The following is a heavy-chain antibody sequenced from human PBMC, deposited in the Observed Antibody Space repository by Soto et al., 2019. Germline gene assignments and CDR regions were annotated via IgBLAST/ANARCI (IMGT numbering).Heavy chain of an antibody. CDR2: IKQDGSEK. D-gene: IGHD6-19*01. V-gene: IGHV3-7*01. J-gene: IGHJ6*02. CDR1: GFTFSSYW. Sequence: GGSLRLSCAASGFTFSSYWMSWVRQAPGKGLEWVANIKQDGSEKYYVDSVKGRFTISRDNAKNSLYLQMNSLRAEDTAVYYCARDGASSGWPYYYYYGMDVWGQGTTVTVSS. CDR3: ARDGASSGWPYYYYYGMDV.